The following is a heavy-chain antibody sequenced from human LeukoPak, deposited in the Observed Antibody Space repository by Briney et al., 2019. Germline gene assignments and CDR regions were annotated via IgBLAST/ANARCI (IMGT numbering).Heavy chain of an antibody. CDR3: ARAGNLDN. Sequence: HPGGSLRLSCAASGFIFTNYGMSWVRQAPGKGLEWVSAISGSDGHTYYADSVKGRFTISRDNSKNTLYLQMNSLRAEDTAVYYCARAGNLDNWGQGTLVTVSS. D-gene: IGHD4-23*01. J-gene: IGHJ4*02. V-gene: IGHV3-23*01. CDR1: GFIFTNYG. CDR2: ISGSDGHT.